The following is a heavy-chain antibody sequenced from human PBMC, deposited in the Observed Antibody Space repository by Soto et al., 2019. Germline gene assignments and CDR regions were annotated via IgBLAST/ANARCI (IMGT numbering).Heavy chain of an antibody. CDR3: ARQISGPYWKFDP. V-gene: IGHV2-5*01. Sequence: SGPTLVNPTQTLTLTCAFSGFSLTANGVGVGWIRQPPGGALEWLAIIYWTDGTSISPSLQSRLNISKDTSKNHVVLSLTNMEHLDTAKYYCARQISGPYWKFDPWGPGTQVTVSS. CDR2: IYWTDGT. J-gene: IGHJ5*02. D-gene: IGHD2-15*01. CDR1: GFSLTANGVG.